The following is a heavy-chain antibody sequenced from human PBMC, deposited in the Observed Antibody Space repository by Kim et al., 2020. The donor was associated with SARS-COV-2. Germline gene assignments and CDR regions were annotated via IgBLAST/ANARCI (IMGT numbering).Heavy chain of an antibody. Sequence: SETLSLTCTVSGGSISSGGYYWSWIRQHPGKGLEWIGYIYYSGSTHYNPSLKSRVTISVDTSKNQFSLKLSSVTAADTAVYYCARAQITMIVVVNAFDIWGQGTMVTVSS. CDR1: GGSISSGGYY. V-gene: IGHV4-31*03. CDR3: ARAQITMIVVVNAFDI. CDR2: IYYSGST. J-gene: IGHJ3*02. D-gene: IGHD3-22*01.